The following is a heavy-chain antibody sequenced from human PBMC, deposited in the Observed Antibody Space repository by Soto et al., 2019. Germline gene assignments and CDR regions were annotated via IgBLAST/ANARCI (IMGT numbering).Heavy chain of an antibody. V-gene: IGHV4-39*01. J-gene: IGHJ4*02. CDR3: ARHLMSWTFDY. Sequence: QPLLQESGPGLVKPSETLSLTCTVSGGSISSSNSYWGWIRQPPGKGLEWIASLYHSGSTYYNPSLKSRVTISVDTSKNQFSLNLSSVTAADTAVYYCARHLMSWTFDYWGQGTLVIVSS. D-gene: IGHD1-1*01. CDR1: GGSISSSNSY. CDR2: LYHSGST.